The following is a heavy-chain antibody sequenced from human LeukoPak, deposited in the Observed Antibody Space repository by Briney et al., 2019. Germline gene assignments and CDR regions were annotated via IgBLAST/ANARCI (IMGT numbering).Heavy chain of an antibody. CDR3: ARGRGVVPAAMYMY. CDR1: GGSSSGFY. Sequence: SETLSLTCAVYGGSSSGFYWSWIRHPPEKGLEWIGEINHSGSTNYHTSLRSRVTISVDTSKNQFSMKLSSVTAADTAVYYCARGRGVVPAAMYMYWGQGTLVTVSS. V-gene: IGHV4-34*01. D-gene: IGHD2-2*01. CDR2: INHSGST. J-gene: IGHJ4*02.